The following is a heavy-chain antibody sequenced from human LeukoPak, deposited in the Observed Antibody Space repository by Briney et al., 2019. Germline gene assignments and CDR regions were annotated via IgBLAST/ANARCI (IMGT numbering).Heavy chain of an antibody. CDR1: VSSLYSDA. CDR2: LSDTGGST. V-gene: IGHV3-23*01. CDR3: ARVDWSGYGIWNGPNWFDP. Sequence: GGSLRLSCVASVSSLYSDAMAWVRQAPEKGLEWVSSLSDTGGSTYYADSVKGRFIIYRDNSKNTLYLQMNSLRVEDTALYYCARVDWSGYGIWNGPNWFDPWGQGTLVTVSS. D-gene: IGHD3-3*01. J-gene: IGHJ5*02.